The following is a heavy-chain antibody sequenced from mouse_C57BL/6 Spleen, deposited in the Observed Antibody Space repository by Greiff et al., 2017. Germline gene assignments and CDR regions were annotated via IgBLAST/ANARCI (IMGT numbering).Heavy chain of an antibody. CDR3: ARRRRDEGYAMDY. Sequence: QVTLKESGPGILQSSQTLSLTCSFSGFSLSTSGMGVSWIRQPSGKGLEWLAHIYWDDDKRYNPSLKSRLTISKDTSRNQVFLKITSVDTADTATYYCARRRRDEGYAMDYWGQGTSVTVSS. D-gene: IGHD3-3*01. CDR1: GFSLSTSGMG. J-gene: IGHJ4*01. CDR2: IYWDDDK. V-gene: IGHV8-12*01.